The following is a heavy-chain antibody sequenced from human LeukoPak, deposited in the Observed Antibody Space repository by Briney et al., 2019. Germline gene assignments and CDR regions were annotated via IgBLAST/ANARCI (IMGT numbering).Heavy chain of an antibody. Sequence: GGSLRLSCAASGFTFSSYGMHWVRQAPGKGLEWVAVISYDGSNNYYADSVKGRFTISRDNAKNSLYLQMNSLRAEDMALYYCAKGTAFDIWGQGTMVTVSS. V-gene: IGHV3-30*18. CDR1: GFTFSSYG. J-gene: IGHJ3*02. CDR3: AKGTAFDI. CDR2: ISYDGSNN.